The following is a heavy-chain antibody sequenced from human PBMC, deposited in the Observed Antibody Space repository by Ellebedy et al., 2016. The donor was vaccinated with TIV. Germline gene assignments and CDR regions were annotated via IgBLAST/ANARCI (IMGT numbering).Heavy chain of an antibody. CDR3: AKVSGLVPAAMPVDY. D-gene: IGHD2-2*01. Sequence: GESLKISCAASGFTFSSYAMSWVRQAPGKGLEWVSAISGSGGSTYYADSVKGRFTISRDNSKNTLYLQMNSLRAEDTAVYYCAKVSGLVPAAMPVDYWGQGTLVTVSS. V-gene: IGHV3-23*01. CDR2: ISGSGGST. CDR1: GFTFSSYA. J-gene: IGHJ4*02.